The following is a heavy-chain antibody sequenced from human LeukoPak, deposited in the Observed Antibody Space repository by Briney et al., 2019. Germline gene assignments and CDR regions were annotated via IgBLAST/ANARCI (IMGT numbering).Heavy chain of an antibody. CDR3: ARTVSGFYFNA. CDR1: GGSTNSYY. CDR2: VAYSGST. J-gene: IGHJ5*02. D-gene: IGHD6-19*01. Sequence: SETLSLTCTVSGGSTNSYYWSWIRQSPGKGLEWIGYVAYSGSTNYNPSHKSRVTISLDTSKNQFSLKLSSVTAADTAVYYCARTVSGFYFNAWGPGTLVTVSS. V-gene: IGHV4-59*01.